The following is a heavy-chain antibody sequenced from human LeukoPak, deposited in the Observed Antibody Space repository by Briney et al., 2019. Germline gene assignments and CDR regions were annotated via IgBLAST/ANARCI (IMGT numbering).Heavy chain of an antibody. V-gene: IGHV4-59*12. CDR2: IFYSGST. D-gene: IGHD3-3*01. Sequence: GSLRLSCAASGFTFNNYNMNWVRQPPGKGLEWIGNIFYSGSTYYGPSLKSRVTISVDTSKNQFSLRLSSVTAADTAVYYCARGKTRPSLAPLRSRLEYYFDYWGQGILVTVSS. J-gene: IGHJ4*02. CDR1: GFTFNNYN. CDR3: ARGKTRPSLAPLRSRLEYYFDY.